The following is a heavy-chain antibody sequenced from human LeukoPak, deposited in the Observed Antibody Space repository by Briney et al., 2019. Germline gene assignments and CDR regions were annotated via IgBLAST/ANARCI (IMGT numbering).Heavy chain of an antibody. CDR3: ARGYFYDSSVGY. D-gene: IGHD3-22*01. CDR2: ISWDGDST. V-gene: IGHV3-43D*04. CDR1: GFTLDDCA. Sequence: GVSLRLSCEVSGFTLDDCAMHWVRHPRGRGLEWVSRISWDGDSTIYADSVKGRFTISRDNSKNTVYLQMTNLRAEDAAVYYCARGYFYDSSVGYWGQGTLVTLSS. J-gene: IGHJ4*02.